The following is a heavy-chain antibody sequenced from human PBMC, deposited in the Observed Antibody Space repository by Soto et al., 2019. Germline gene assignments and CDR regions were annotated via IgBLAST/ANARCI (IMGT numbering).Heavy chain of an antibody. CDR3: ARSQYLPHDIFGV. V-gene: IGHV4-59*08. Sequence: QVQLQESGPGLVKPSETLPLTCTVSGGSISNYYWNWIRQPPGKALEWIGYVYYSGNTNYNPSHKSRVTMSVDTSKNQFSLKLSSVTAADTAVYYCARSQYLPHDIFGVWGRGTLVTVSS. J-gene: IGHJ3*01. CDR2: VYYSGNT. D-gene: IGHD3-22*01. CDR1: GGSISNYY.